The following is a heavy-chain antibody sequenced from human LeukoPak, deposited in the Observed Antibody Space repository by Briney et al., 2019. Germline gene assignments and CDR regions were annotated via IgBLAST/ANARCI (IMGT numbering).Heavy chain of an antibody. D-gene: IGHD2/OR15-2a*01. CDR2: LFSGGNT. V-gene: IGHV3-66*01. CDR3: ARDQYEGICPDY. CDR1: GLTVSSNY. J-gene: IGHJ4*02. Sequence: TGGSLRLSCEASGLTVSSNYMSWVRQAPGKGLEWVSVLFSGGNTHYVDSVKGRFTISRDNSKNTLYLQMNSLRADDTAVYYCARDQYEGICPDYWGQGALVTVSS.